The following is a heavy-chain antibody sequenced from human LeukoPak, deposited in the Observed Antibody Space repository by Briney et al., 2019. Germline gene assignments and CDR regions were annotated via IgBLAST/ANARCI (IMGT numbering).Heavy chain of an antibody. CDR1: GVPITDYY. CDR3: ARELPYTGKWFDP. CDR2: KYYSGDS. Sequence: SETLSLTCNISGVPITDYYWSWIRLAPRRGLEWIGYKYYSGDSNSNPSLQGRVPMSADTSTNEFSLMLTSVTAADTAIYYCARELPYTGKWFDPWGQGTLVTVSS. J-gene: IGHJ5*02. D-gene: IGHD2-2*02. V-gene: IGHV4-59*01.